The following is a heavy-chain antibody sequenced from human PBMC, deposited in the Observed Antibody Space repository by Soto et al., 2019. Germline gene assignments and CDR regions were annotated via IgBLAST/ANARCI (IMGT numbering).Heavy chain of an antibody. V-gene: IGHV3-23*01. CDR3: AKGRIRGYSYGVFDF. D-gene: IGHD5-18*01. CDR1: GFTFNSYD. CDR2: VSGGGSST. J-gene: IGHJ4*02. Sequence: GGSLRLSCAASGFTFNSYDMSWVRQAPGKGLEWVSAVSGGGSSTYYADSAKGRFTISRDNSQNTVTLLMSSLRADDTAVYYCAKGRIRGYSYGVFDFWGQGTMVTVYS.